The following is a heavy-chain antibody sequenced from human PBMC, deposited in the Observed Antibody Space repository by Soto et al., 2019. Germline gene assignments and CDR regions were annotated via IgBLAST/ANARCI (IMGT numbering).Heavy chain of an antibody. CDR2: IKSKTDGGTT. V-gene: IGHV3-15*01. D-gene: IGHD6-25*01. J-gene: IGHJ6*02. CDR1: GFTFSNAW. Sequence: EVQLVESGGGLVKPGGYLRLSCAASGFTFSNAWMSWVRQAPGKGLEWVGRIKSKTDGGTTDYAAPVKGRFTISRDDSKNTLYLQMNSLKTEDTAVYYCTTLAAGSQYNYDYYGMDVWGQGTTVTVSS. CDR3: TTLAAGSQYNYDYYGMDV.